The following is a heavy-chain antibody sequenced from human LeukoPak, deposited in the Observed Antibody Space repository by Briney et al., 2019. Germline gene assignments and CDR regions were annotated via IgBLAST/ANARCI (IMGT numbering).Heavy chain of an antibody. CDR2: ISNSGSTI. D-gene: IGHD6-19*01. Sequence: PGGSLRLSCAASGFTFSDYYMSWIRQAPGKGLEWVSYISNSGSTIYYADSVEGRFTISRDNAKNSLYLQMNSLRAEDTAVYYCARDLQWLVAEYFQHWGQGTLVTVSS. V-gene: IGHV3-11*01. J-gene: IGHJ1*01. CDR3: ARDLQWLVAEYFQH. CDR1: GFTFSDYY.